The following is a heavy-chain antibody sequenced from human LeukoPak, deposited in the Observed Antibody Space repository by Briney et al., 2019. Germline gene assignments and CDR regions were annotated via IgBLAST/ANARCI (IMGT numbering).Heavy chain of an antibody. D-gene: IGHD3-22*01. CDR1: GASISGSGYY. J-gene: IGHJ6*03. V-gene: IGHV4-61*02. CDR3: ARAGPYDSSGYYYQYYYYMDV. CDR2: IYTSGST. Sequence: PSETLSLTCAVSGASISGSGYYWSWIRQPAGKGLEWIGRIYTSGSTNYNPSLKSRVTISVDTSKNQFSLKLSSVTAADTAVYYCARAGPYDSSGYYYQYYYYMDVWGKGTTVTISS.